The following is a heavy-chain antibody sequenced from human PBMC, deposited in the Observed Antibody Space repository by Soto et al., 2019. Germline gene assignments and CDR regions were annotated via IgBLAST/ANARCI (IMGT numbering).Heavy chain of an antibody. J-gene: IGHJ5*02. CDR1: GGSISSHY. CDR2: LYNSGST. CDR3: ARAPPGRGRGVISWLDP. D-gene: IGHD3-10*01. V-gene: IGHV4-59*11. Sequence: SETLSLTCTVSGGSISSHYWSWIRQPPGKGLEWIGYLYNSGSTSYNPSLKSRVTMSVDTSKNQFSLKLSSVTAADTAVYYCARAPPGRGRGVISWLDPWGQGSLVTVSS.